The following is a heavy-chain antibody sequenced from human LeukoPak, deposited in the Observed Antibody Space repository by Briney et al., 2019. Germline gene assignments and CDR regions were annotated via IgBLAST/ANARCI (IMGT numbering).Heavy chain of an antibody. CDR2: IYYSGST. D-gene: IGHD1-26*01. Sequence: SETLSLTCTVSGGSISSYYWSWIRQPPGKGLEWIGYIYYSGSTTYNPSLKSRVTISVDTSKNQFSLKLSSVTAADTAVYYCARARLGAPRAFDIWGQGTMGTVSS. CDR3: ARARLGAPRAFDI. J-gene: IGHJ3*02. V-gene: IGHV4-59*01. CDR1: GGSISSYY.